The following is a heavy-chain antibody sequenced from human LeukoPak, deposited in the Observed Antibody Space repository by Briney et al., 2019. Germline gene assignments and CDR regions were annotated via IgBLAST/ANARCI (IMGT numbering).Heavy chain of an antibody. CDR3: ARVAPYIVVVVAATRVGAFDI. CDR2: INHSGST. D-gene: IGHD2-15*01. Sequence: SETQSLTCAVYGGSFSGYYWSWIRQPPGNGLEWIGEINHSGSTNYNPSLKSRVTISVDKSKNQFSLKLSSVTAADTAVYYCARVAPYIVVVVAATRVGAFDIWGQGTMVTVSS. J-gene: IGHJ3*02. CDR1: GGSFSGYY. V-gene: IGHV4-34*01.